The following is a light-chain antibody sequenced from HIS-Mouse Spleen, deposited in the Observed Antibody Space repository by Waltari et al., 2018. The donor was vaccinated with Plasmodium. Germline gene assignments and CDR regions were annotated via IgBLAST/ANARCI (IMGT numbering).Light chain of an antibody. CDR2: KGS. Sequence: SYELTQPSSVSVSPGQTARITCPGDVLAKKYARWFQQKPGQAPVLVIYKGSERPSGIPERFSGSSSGTTVTLTISGAQVEDEADYYCYSAADNNRVFGGGTKLTVL. CDR3: YSAADNNRV. CDR1: VLAKKY. J-gene: IGLJ3*02. V-gene: IGLV3-27*01.